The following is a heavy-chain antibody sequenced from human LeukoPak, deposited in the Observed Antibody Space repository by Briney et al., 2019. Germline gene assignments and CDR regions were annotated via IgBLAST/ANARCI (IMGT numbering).Heavy chain of an antibody. Sequence: TTGGSLRLSCAASGFTFSSYSINWVRQAPGKGLEWVSSITSSSRYIYYADSVKGRFTISRDNAKNSLYLQMNSLRAEDTAVYYCARDHYGDSWFDYWGQGTLVTV. V-gene: IGHV3-21*01. J-gene: IGHJ4*02. CDR1: GFTFSSYS. D-gene: IGHD4-17*01. CDR3: ARDHYGDSWFDY. CDR2: ITSSSRYI.